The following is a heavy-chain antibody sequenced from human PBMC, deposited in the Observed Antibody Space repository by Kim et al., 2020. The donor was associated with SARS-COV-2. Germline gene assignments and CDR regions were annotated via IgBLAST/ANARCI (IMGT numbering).Heavy chain of an antibody. CDR2: IWYDGSNK. Sequence: GGSLRLSCAASGFTFSSYGMHWVRQAPGKGLEWVAVIWYDGSNKYYADSVKGRFTISRDNSKNTLYLQMNSLRAEDTAAYYCARELFTLNYGPHMGYFDYWGQGTLVAVSS. J-gene: IGHJ4*02. D-gene: IGHD4-17*01. CDR3: ARELFTLNYGPHMGYFDY. CDR1: GFTFSSYG. V-gene: IGHV3-33*01.